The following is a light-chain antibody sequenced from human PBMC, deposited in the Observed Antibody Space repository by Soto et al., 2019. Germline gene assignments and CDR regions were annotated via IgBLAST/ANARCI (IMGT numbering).Light chain of an antibody. CDR3: QLYGTSPPYT. CDR2: TAS. J-gene: IGKJ2*01. CDR1: QSVANY. Sequence: EIVLTQSPATLSLSPGERATLSCRASQSVANYLAWYQQRPGQAPRLLIFTASSRATGTPDRFSGSGSGTDFTLTISRLEPEDFAVYYCQLYGTSPPYTFGPGTKLEIK. V-gene: IGKV3-20*01.